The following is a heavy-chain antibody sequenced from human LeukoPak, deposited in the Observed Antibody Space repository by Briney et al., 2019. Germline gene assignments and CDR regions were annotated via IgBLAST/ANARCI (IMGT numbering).Heavy chain of an antibody. J-gene: IGHJ4*02. CDR2: ISGSGGST. CDR1: GFTFSSYA. D-gene: IGHD4-17*01. CDR3: AKDRATVERPPGFAY. Sequence: GGSLRLSCAASGFTFSSYAMSWVRQAPGKGLEWVSAISGSGGSTYYADSVKGRFTISRDNSKNTLYLQMNSLRAEDTAVYYWAKDRATVERPPGFAYGGQGPLVPVSS. V-gene: IGHV3-23*01.